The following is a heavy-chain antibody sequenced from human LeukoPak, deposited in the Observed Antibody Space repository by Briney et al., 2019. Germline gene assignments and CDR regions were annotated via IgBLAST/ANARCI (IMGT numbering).Heavy chain of an antibody. CDR3: AGTSSGYSYGPLDY. D-gene: IGHD5-18*01. V-gene: IGHV3-21*01. Sequence: GGSLRLSCAASGFTFSSYSMSWVRQAPGKGLEWVSSISSSSSYIYYADSVKGRFTISRDNAKNSLYLQMNSLRAEDTAVYYCAGTSSGYSYGPLDYWGQGTLVTVSS. CDR2: ISSSSSYI. J-gene: IGHJ4*02. CDR1: GFTFSSYS.